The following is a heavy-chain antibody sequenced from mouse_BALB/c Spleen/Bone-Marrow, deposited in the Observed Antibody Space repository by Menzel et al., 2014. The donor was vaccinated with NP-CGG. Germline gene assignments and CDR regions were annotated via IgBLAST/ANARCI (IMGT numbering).Heavy chain of an antibody. V-gene: IGHV5-6-3*01. Sequence: EVQRVESGGGLVQPGGSLKLSCAASGFTSSSYGMSWARQTPDKRLELVATINSNGGSTYYPDSVKGRFTISRDNAKNTLYLQMSSLKSEDTAMYYCARVSYYAMDYWGQGTSVTVSS. CDR2: INSNGGST. CDR1: GFTSSSYG. J-gene: IGHJ4*01. CDR3: ARVSYYAMDY.